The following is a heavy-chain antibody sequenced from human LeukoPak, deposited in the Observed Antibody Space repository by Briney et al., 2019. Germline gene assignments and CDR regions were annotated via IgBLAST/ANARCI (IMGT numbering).Heavy chain of an antibody. J-gene: IGHJ4*02. Sequence: GGSLRLSCAASGFTFSSYWMHWVRQAPGKGLVWVSRIKSDGTYRTYADSVKGRFTISRDNAKNTLYLQMGSLRAEDTAVYYCARGSSYGYDYWGQGTLVTVSS. D-gene: IGHD5-18*01. CDR1: GFTFSSYW. CDR3: ARGSSYGYDY. V-gene: IGHV3-74*01. CDR2: IKSDGTYR.